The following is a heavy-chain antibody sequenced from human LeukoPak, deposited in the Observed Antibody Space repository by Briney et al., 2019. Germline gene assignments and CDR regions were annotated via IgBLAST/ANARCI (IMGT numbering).Heavy chain of an antibody. Sequence: SETLSLTFTVSGGSISSSSYYWGWIRQPPGKGLEWIGSIYYSGSTYYNPSLKSRVTISVDTSKNQFSLKLSSVTAADTAVYYCAGSPYYYDSSGYLGFDYWGQGTLVTVSS. V-gene: IGHV4-39*01. D-gene: IGHD3-22*01. CDR1: GGSISSSSYY. CDR3: AGSPYYYDSSGYLGFDY. CDR2: IYYSGST. J-gene: IGHJ4*02.